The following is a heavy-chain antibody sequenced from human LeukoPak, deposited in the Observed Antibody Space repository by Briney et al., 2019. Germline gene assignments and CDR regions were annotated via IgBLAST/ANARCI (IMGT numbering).Heavy chain of an antibody. V-gene: IGHV3-30*04. J-gene: IGHJ4*02. D-gene: IGHD5-24*01. CDR3: ATAEDGYNEGHSDY. Sequence: PGGSLRLSCAASGFTFSSYAMHWVRQAPGKGLEWVAVISYDGSNKYYADSVKGRFTISRDNSKNTLYLQMNSLRAEETAVYYCATAEDGYNEGHSDYWGQGTLVTVSS. CDR1: GFTFSSYA. CDR2: ISYDGSNK.